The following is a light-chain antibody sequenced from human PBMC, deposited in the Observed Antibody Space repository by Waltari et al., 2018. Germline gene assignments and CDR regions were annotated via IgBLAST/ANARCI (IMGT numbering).Light chain of an antibody. CDR3: QHYESLPVT. CDR2: HAS. V-gene: IGKV3-20*01. CDR1: QSISKY. Sequence: DIVLTQSPGTLSLSPGERATLSCRASQSISKYLAWYQQKPGKAPRLRIYHASSRAAGIPDRFSGSGSGTDFSFSISRLEPEDFAVYYCQHYESLPVTFGQGTKVEI. J-gene: IGKJ1*01.